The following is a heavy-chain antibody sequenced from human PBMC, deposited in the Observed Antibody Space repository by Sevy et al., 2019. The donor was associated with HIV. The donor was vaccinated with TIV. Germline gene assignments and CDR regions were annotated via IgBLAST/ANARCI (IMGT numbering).Heavy chain of an antibody. Sequence: ASVKVSCKASGYTFTSYGISWVRQAPGQGLEWMGWISAYNGNTNYAQKLQGRVTMTTDTSTSTAYMELRSLRSDDTAVYYCARDDDFDWFAPAQHWGQGTLVTVSS. D-gene: IGHD3-9*01. CDR1: GYTFTSYG. J-gene: IGHJ1*01. V-gene: IGHV1-18*01. CDR2: ISAYNGNT. CDR3: ARDDDFDWFAPAQH.